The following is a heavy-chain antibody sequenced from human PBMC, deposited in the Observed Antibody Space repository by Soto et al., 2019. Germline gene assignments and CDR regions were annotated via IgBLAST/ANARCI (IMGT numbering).Heavy chain of an antibody. CDR2: MGAHSGHT. D-gene: IGHD6-13*01. CDR1: GYNFTRSG. J-gene: IGHJ6*02. Sequence: QFQLVQSGVEVKKPGASVKVSCKASGYNFTRSGISWMRQAPGHGLEWMGWMGAHSGHTRQAQKFQGRLTMTTDASMNTAYIALGSLTSDGTALHSCGREGQQLAQKNYYQINGMVVWGQGTTVSVSS. V-gene: IGHV1-18*01. CDR3: GREGQQLAQKNYYQINGMVV.